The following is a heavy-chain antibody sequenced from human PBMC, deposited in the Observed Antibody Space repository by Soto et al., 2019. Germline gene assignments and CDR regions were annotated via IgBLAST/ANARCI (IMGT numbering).Heavy chain of an antibody. J-gene: IGHJ4*02. CDR3: ASQNYYDSSGFDY. Sequence: SETLSLTCTVSGGSISSSSYYWGWIRQPPGKGLEWIGSIYYSGSTYYNPSLKSRVTISVDTSKNQFSLKLSSVTAADTAVYYCASQNYYDSSGFDYCGQGTLVTVSS. CDR1: GGSISSSSYY. CDR2: IYYSGST. V-gene: IGHV4-39*01. D-gene: IGHD3-22*01.